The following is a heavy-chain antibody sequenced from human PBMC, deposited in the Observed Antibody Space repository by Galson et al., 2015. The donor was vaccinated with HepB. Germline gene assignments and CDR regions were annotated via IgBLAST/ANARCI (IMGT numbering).Heavy chain of an antibody. CDR3: ARDGPEWDGYNSGYFDY. Sequence: SLRLSCAASGVTVSINYMSWVRQAPGKGLEWVSVIYSGGSTYYADSVKGRFTISRDNSKNTLYLQMNSLRAEDTAVYYCARDGPEWDGYNSGYFDYWGQGTLVTVSS. CDR1: GVTVSINY. D-gene: IGHD5-24*01. CDR2: IYSGGST. J-gene: IGHJ4*02. V-gene: IGHV3-53*01.